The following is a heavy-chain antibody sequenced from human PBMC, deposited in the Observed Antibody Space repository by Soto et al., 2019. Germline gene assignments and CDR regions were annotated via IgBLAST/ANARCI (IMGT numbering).Heavy chain of an antibody. CDR2: ISGSVVST. D-gene: IGHD3-22*01. Sequence: GGSLRLSCAASGFTFTSYAMSWVRQAPGQRLEWVSAISGSVVSTYYADSVKGRFTISRDNSKKTLYLQMNSLRAEDTAVYYCAKGSSSGWAYYYYGMDVWGQGTTVTVSS. CDR1: GFTFTSYA. CDR3: AKGSSSGWAYYYYGMDV. J-gene: IGHJ6*02. V-gene: IGHV3-23*01.